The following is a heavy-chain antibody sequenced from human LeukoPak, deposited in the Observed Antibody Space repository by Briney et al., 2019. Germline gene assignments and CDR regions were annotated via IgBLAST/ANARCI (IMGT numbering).Heavy chain of an antibody. CDR1: GDSVSSNSAA. Sequence: SQTLLLTCAISGDSVSSNSAAWNWVRQSPSRGLEWLGRTYYRSKWYNDYAVSVKSRITINPDTSKNQFSLQLNSVTPEDTAVYYCARDETSTVASGYCSSTSCWAFDIWGQGTMVTVSS. CDR2: TYYRSKWYN. D-gene: IGHD2-2*01. CDR3: ARDETSTVASGYCSSTSCWAFDI. V-gene: IGHV6-1*01. J-gene: IGHJ3*02.